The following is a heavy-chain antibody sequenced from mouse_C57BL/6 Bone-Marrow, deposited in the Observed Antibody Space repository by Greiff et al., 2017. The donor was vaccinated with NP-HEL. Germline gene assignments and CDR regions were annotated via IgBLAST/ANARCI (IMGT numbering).Heavy chain of an antibody. V-gene: IGHV1-81*01. J-gene: IGHJ3*01. Sequence: VQLKESGAELARPGASVKLSCKASGYTFTSYGISWVKQRTGQGLEWIGEIYPRSGNTYYNEKFKGKATLTADKSSSTAYMELRSLTSEDSAVYFCARENYGSSYGFAYWGQGTLVTVSA. CDR2: IYPRSGNT. CDR3: ARENYGSSYGFAY. D-gene: IGHD1-1*01. CDR1: GYTFTSYG.